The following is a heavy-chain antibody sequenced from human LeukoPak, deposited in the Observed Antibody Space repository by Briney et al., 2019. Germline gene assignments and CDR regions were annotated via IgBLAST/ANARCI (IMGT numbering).Heavy chain of an antibody. CDR3: ARAVNYYGSGSYSDAFDI. D-gene: IGHD3-10*01. J-gene: IGHJ3*02. Sequence: PGGSLRLSCAASGFTFSSYSMNWVRQAPGKGLEWVSSISSSSSYIYYADSVKGRFTISRDNAKNSLYLQMNSLRAEDTAVYYCARAVNYYGSGSYSDAFDIWGQGTMVTVSS. CDR1: GFTFSSYS. CDR2: ISSSSSYI. V-gene: IGHV3-21*04.